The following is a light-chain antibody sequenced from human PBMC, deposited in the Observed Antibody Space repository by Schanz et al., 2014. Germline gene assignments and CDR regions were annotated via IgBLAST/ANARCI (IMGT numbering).Light chain of an antibody. J-gene: IGLJ2*01. Sequence: QSALTQPASVSGSPGQSLTISCTGTSSDVGGYNYVSWYQQHPGKAPKLMIYDVTNRPSGVSNRFSGSKSGNTASLTISGLQAEDEADYYCCLYAGSYVLFGGGTKLTVL. V-gene: IGLV2-14*03. CDR3: CLYAGSYVL. CDR2: DVT. CDR1: SSDVGGYNY.